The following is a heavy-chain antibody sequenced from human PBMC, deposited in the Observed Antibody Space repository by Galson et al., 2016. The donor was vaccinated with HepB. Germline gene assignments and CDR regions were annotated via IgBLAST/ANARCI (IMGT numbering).Heavy chain of an antibody. D-gene: IGHD1/OR15-1a*01. CDR3: AKGTTLQVHFGYFDH. CDR1: GFTFSNYA. J-gene: IGHJ4*02. V-gene: IGHV3-23*01. Sequence: SLRLSCAASGFTFSNYAMSWVRQAPGKGLEWVSGISDSGGSTYFADSVMGRFTISRDNSKNTLYLQMNSLRVDDTAVYYCAKGTTLQVHFGYFDHWGQGTLVTVS. CDR2: ISDSGGST.